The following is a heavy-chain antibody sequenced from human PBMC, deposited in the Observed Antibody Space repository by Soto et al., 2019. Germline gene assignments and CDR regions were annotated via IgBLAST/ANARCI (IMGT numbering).Heavy chain of an antibody. V-gene: IGHV3-74*01. CDR1: GFIFTNFW. D-gene: IGHD6-13*01. CDR2: IDTSGSST. Sequence: GGSLRLSCEASGFIFTNFWMHWVRQVPGKGLVWVSRIDTSGSSTSYADSVKGRFAISRDNAKNTVSLQMNSLRAEDTGVYYCAKDSWYFDLWSQGXLVTVYS. CDR3: AKDSWYFDL. J-gene: IGHJ4*02.